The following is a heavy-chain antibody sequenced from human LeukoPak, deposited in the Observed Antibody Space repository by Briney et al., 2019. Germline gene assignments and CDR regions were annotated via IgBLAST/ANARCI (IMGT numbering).Heavy chain of an antibody. CDR1: GYTFTSYG. V-gene: IGHV1-18*01. J-gene: IGHJ3*02. Sequence: GASVKVSCKASGYTFTSYGISWVRQAPGQGLEWMGWISAYNGNTNYAQKLQGRVTMTTDTSTSTAYMEPRSLRSDDTAVYYCARDSFGVASNDAFDIWGQGTMVTVSS. D-gene: IGHD3-3*01. CDR2: ISAYNGNT. CDR3: ARDSFGVASNDAFDI.